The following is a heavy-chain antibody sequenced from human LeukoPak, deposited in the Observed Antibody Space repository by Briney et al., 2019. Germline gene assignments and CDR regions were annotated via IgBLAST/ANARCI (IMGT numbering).Heavy chain of an antibody. CDR3: ARDQEYYDILTGYYKYYFDY. CDR1: GFTFSSYA. CDR2: ISYDGSNK. D-gene: IGHD3-9*01. Sequence: GGSLRLSCAASGFTFSSYAMHWVRQAPGKGLEWVAVISYDGSNKYYADSVKGRFTISRDNSKNTLYLQMNSLRAEDTAVYYCARDQEYYDILTGYYKYYFDYWGQGTLVTVSS. V-gene: IGHV3-30*04. J-gene: IGHJ4*02.